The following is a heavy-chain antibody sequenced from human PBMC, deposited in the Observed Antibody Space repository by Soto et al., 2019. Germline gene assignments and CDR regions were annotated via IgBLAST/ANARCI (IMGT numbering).Heavy chain of an antibody. Sequence: QVQLQESGPGLVEPSGTLSLTCGVSGDSIGPPDWWSWVRQSPGKGLEWLGDIYHSGTTNFNPSLKSRLTMSVDKSTNQFSLTLTSVTAADTAVYYCARVGGVGLMKVFFDSWGQGILVTVTS. V-gene: IGHV4-4*02. CDR2: IYHSGTT. J-gene: IGHJ4*02. D-gene: IGHD3-16*01. CDR3: ARVGGVGLMKVFFDS. CDR1: GDSIGPPDW.